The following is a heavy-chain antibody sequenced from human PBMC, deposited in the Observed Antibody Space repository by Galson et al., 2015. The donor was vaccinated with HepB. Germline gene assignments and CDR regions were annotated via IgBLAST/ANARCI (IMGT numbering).Heavy chain of an antibody. CDR1: GFTFSSYA. J-gene: IGHJ3*02. V-gene: IGHV3-30*04. CDR2: ISYDGSNK. D-gene: IGHD6-13*01. Sequence: SLRLSCAASGFTFSSYAMHWVRQAPGKGLEWVAVISYDGSNKYYADSVKGRFTISRDNSKNTLYLQMNSLRAEDTAVYYCARDGSSWIDAFDIWGQGTMVTVSS. CDR3: ARDGSSWIDAFDI.